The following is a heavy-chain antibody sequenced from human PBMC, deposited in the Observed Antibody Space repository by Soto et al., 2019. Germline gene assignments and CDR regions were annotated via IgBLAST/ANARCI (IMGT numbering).Heavy chain of an antibody. J-gene: IGHJ4*02. CDR3: AKLRGGDIVATLFDY. CDR1: GFTFSSYA. CDR2: ISGSGGST. D-gene: IGHD5-12*01. V-gene: IGHV3-23*01. Sequence: GGSLRLSCAASGFTFSSYAMSWVRQAPGKGLEWVSAISGSGGSTYYADSVKDRFTISRDNSKNTLYLQMNSLRAEDTAVYYCAKLRGGDIVATLFDYWGQGTLVTVSS.